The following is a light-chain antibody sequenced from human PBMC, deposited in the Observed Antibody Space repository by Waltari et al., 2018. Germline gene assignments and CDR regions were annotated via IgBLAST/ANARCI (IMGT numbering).Light chain of an antibody. CDR1: QDISNY. V-gene: IGKV1-33*01. J-gene: IGKJ5*01. CDR2: EAS. CDR3: QQYHSLPT. Sequence: DIQMTQSPSSLSASVGDRVTITCQASQDISNYLNWYQQKPGKAPKLLIFEASSLETGVPSRFRGSGSGTDFTFTISRLQPEDVATYYCQQYHSLPTFGQGTRLEIK.